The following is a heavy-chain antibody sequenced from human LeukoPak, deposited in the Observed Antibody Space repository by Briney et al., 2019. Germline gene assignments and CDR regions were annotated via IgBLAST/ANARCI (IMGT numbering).Heavy chain of an antibody. V-gene: IGHV3-74*01. Sequence: PGGSLRLSRAASGFTFSSYWMHWVRQAPGKGLVWVSRINSDGSSTSYADSVKGRFTISRDNAKNSLYLQMNSLRAEDTAVYYCATGRYYYDSSGWIWGQGTMVTVSS. CDR1: GFTFSSYW. CDR2: INSDGSST. D-gene: IGHD3-22*01. J-gene: IGHJ3*02. CDR3: ATGRYYYDSSGWI.